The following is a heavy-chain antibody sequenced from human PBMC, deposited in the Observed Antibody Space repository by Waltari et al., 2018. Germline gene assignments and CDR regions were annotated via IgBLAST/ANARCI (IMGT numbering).Heavy chain of an antibody. CDR1: GFTFSSYA. CDR3: AREGTSDAFDI. Sequence: QVQLVESGGGVVQPGRSLRLSCAASGFTFSSYAMPWVRQAPGKGLGWVAVISYDGSNKYYADSVKGRFTISRDNSKNTLYLQMNSLRAEDTAVYYCAREGTSDAFDIWGQGTMVTVSS. J-gene: IGHJ3*02. V-gene: IGHV3-30-3*01. CDR2: ISYDGSNK.